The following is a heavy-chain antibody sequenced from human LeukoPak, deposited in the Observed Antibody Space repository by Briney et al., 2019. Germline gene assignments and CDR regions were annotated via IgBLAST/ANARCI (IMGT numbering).Heavy chain of an antibody. CDR3: ARVPTYYYDSSGKAFDI. V-gene: IGHV3-74*01. CDR1: GFTFSSYW. Sequence: PGGSLRLSCAASGFTFSSYWMHWVRQAPGKGLVWVSRINSDGSSTSYADSVKGRFTISRDNAKNTLYLQMNSLRAEDTAVYCCARVPTYYYDSSGKAFDIWGQGTMVTVSS. J-gene: IGHJ3*02. D-gene: IGHD3-22*01. CDR2: INSDGSST.